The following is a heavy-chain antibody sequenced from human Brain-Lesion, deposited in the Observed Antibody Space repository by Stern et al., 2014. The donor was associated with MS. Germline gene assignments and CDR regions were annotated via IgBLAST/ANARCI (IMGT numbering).Heavy chain of an antibody. D-gene: IGHD2-2*01. CDR2: MNPYSGNT. Sequence: VQLVQSGAAVKKPGASVKVSCKASGYTFSSYDITWVRPASGPGLEWMGWMNPYSGNTGYAQKFKGRVSMTSDPSISTVYMELTSLTSDDTAVYFCARAVRNQLLSEYWGQGTLVTVSS. CDR3: ARAVRNQLLSEY. CDR1: GYTFSSYD. V-gene: IGHV1-8*01. J-gene: IGHJ4*02.